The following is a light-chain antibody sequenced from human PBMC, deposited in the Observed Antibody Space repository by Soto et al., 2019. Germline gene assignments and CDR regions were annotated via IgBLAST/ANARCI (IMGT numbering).Light chain of an antibody. CDR1: QSVSSY. CDR3: QQYGSSPGLIT. Sequence: EIVMTQSPATLSASPGERSTLSCRASQSVSSYLAWYQQKPGQAPRLLIYAASSRATGIPDRFSGSGSGTDFTLTISRLEPEDFAVYYCQQYGSSPGLITFGPGTKVDI. CDR2: AAS. V-gene: IGKV3-20*01. J-gene: IGKJ3*01.